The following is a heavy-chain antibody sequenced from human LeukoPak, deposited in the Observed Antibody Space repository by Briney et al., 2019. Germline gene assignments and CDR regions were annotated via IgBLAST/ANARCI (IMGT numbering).Heavy chain of an antibody. J-gene: IGHJ4*02. V-gene: IGHV4-4*09. D-gene: IGHD4-11*01. CDR2: VYTSGST. Sequence: PSETLSLTCTVSGGSISGGYWSWIRQPPGRGLEWIGYVYTSGSTNYNPSLKSRVTISVDTSKSQFALKLSSVTAADTAVYYCAKSYFDYSTYFSYYFNPWGQGALVTVSS. CDR1: GGSISGGY. CDR3: AKSYFDYSTYFSYYFNP.